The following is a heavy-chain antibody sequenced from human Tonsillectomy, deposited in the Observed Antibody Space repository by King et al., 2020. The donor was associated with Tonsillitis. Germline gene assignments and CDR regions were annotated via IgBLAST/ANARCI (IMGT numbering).Heavy chain of an antibody. V-gene: IGHV1-2*02. CDR3: AKDLSTGAFDS. Sequence: QLVQSGAEVKKPGASLKVSCKASGYTFTGYYFHWVRQAPGQGLEWMGWIHPNSGDTHYAQSFQGRVTMTRDTSISTAYMEVSRLGSDDTAVYYCAKDLSTGAFDSWGQGTLVTVSS. J-gene: IGHJ4*02. CDR2: IHPNSGDT. D-gene: IGHD7-27*01. CDR1: GYTFTGYY.